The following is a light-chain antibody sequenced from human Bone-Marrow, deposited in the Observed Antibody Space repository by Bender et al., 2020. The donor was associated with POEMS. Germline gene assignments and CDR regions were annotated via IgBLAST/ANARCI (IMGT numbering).Light chain of an antibody. V-gene: IGLV1-44*01. J-gene: IGLJ1*01. CDR2: GDR. CDR3: CSYAGSYTYV. Sequence: QSVLTQPPSVSGTPGQRVSISCSGGRSNIGNNAVSWYQQLPGTAPKLLVYGDRQRPSVVPGRFSGSKSGNTASLTISGLQAEDEADYYCCSYAGSYTYVFGSGTKVTVL. CDR1: RSNIGNNA.